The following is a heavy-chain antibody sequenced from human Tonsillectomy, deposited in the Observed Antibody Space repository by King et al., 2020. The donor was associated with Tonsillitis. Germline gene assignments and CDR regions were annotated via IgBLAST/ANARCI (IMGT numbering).Heavy chain of an antibody. J-gene: IGHJ3*01. CDR1: GYTFTKYW. Sequence: QLVQSGAEVRTPGESLKISCKGSGYTFTKYWIAWVRQMPGKGLEWMGIIYPGDSDTRYSPSFQGQVPISADRSISTAYLEWRSLKASDTAMYYCAKPAPPGTPVTAPNDAFDVWGQGTMVTVSS. CDR3: AKPAPPGTPVTAPNDAFDV. V-gene: IGHV5-51*01. D-gene: IGHD4-17*01. CDR2: IYPGDSDT.